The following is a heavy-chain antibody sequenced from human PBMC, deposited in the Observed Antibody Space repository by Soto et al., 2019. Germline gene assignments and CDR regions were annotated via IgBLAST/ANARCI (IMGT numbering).Heavy chain of an antibody. Sequence: GGSLRLSCAASGFTFSNSDMNWVRQAPGKGLEWVPGVSWNGSRTHYADSVKGRFIISRDNSRNFLYQQMNSLRPEDMAVYYCVRSFNYYDSSGYYYDYYYYGMDVWGQGTTVTVSS. CDR3: VRSFNYYDSSGYYYDYYYYGMDV. CDR1: GFTFSNSD. V-gene: IGHV3-35*01. D-gene: IGHD3-22*01. J-gene: IGHJ6*02. CDR2: VSWNGSRT.